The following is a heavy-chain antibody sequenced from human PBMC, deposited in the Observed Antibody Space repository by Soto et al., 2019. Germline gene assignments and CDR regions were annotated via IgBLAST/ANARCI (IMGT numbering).Heavy chain of an antibody. Sequence: SETLSLTCAVYGVSFSGYYWSWFRQPPGKGLEWIGEINHSGSTNYNPSLKSRVTISVDTSKNQFSLKLSSVTAADTAVYYCASSPSVFGVVIPQGWFDPWGQGTLVTVSS. D-gene: IGHD3-3*01. J-gene: IGHJ5*02. CDR3: ASSPSVFGVVIPQGWFDP. CDR1: GVSFSGYY. CDR2: INHSGST. V-gene: IGHV4-34*01.